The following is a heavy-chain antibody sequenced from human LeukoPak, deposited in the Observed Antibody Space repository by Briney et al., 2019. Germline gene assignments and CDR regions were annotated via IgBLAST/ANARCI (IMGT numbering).Heavy chain of an antibody. CDR2: ISHDGSNK. D-gene: IGHD2-2*01. V-gene: IGHV3-30*03. J-gene: IGHJ3*02. CDR3: ARTSLPANDAFDI. Sequence: GTSLRLSCAASGFPFSDYGMYWVRQAPGKGLEWLAVISHDGSNKYYADSVKGRITISRDNAKNSVYLQMNSLRAEDTAVYHCARTSLPANDAFDIWGQGTMVTVSS. CDR1: GFPFSDYG.